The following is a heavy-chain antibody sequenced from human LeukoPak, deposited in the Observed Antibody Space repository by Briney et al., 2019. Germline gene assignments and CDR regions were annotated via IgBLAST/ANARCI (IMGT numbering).Heavy chain of an antibody. CDR3: VREAGYCATVGLKTNYFDP. J-gene: IGHJ5*02. Sequence: GGSLRLSCAASGFTFSSYAMSWVRQAPGKGLEWVSAISNGTTYYAESVRGRFTSSRDDSKSMVYLQMSSLGVEDTARYYCVREAGYCATVGLKTNYFDPWGQGTLVTVSS. CDR2: ISNGTT. V-gene: IGHV3-23*01. CDR1: GFTFSSYA. D-gene: IGHD2-8*01.